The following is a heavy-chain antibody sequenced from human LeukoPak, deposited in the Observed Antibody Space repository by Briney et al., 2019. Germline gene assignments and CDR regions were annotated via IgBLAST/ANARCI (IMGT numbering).Heavy chain of an antibody. V-gene: IGHV4-59*01. CDR2: VYFSGST. D-gene: IGHD6-25*01. CDR1: GGSISTYY. J-gene: IGHJ4*02. CDR3: ARAEAAPGSEIDH. Sequence: SETLSLTCTVSGGSISTYYWNWIRQPPGKGLEWIGYVYFSGSTTYNPSLKSRIHISINTSKNQFSLKLDSVTPADTAVYYCARAEAAPGSEIDHWSKGNLVTVSS.